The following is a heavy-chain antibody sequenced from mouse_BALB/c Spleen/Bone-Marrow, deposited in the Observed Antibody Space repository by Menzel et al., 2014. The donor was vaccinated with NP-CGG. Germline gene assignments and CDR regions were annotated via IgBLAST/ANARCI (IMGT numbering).Heavy chain of an antibody. V-gene: IGHV5-6-3*01. Sequence: EVKLMESGGGLVQPGGSLKLSCAASGFTFGSYGMSWVRQTPDKRLELVATINSNGGSTYYPDSVKGRFTISRDNAKNTLCLQMSSLKSEDTAMYYCARDSDYDYDGAWFAYWGQGTLVTVSA. CDR3: ARDSDYDYDGAWFAY. CDR2: INSNGGST. J-gene: IGHJ3*01. D-gene: IGHD2-4*01. CDR1: GFTFGSYG.